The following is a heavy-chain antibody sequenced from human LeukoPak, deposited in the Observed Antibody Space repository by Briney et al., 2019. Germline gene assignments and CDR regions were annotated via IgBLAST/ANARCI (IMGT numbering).Heavy chain of an antibody. CDR3: ARSGDYGDYTGY. CDR2: ISSSSSNM. CDR1: VFTFSRYN. V-gene: IGHV3-48*02. J-gene: IGHJ4*02. D-gene: IGHD4-17*01. Sequence: PRGSLRLSCAASVFTFSRYNMNWVRQAPGKGLEWVSYISSSSSNMQYADSVKGRFTVSRDNAKNSLYLQMNSLRDEDTAVYYCARSGDYGDYTGYWGQGTLVTVSS.